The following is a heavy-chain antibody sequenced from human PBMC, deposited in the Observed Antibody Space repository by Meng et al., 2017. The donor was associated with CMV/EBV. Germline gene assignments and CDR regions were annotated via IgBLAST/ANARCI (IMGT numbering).Heavy chain of an antibody. CDR2: ISSSSSYI. V-gene: IGHV3-21*01. Sequence: LSLTCAASGFTVSSNYMNWVRQAPGKGLEWVSSISSSSSYIYYADSVKGRFTISRDNAKNSLYLQMNSLRAEDTAVYYCARDEGGGIGWGQGTLVTVSS. J-gene: IGHJ4*02. CDR1: GFTVSSNY. CDR3: ARDEGGGIG. D-gene: IGHD2-15*01.